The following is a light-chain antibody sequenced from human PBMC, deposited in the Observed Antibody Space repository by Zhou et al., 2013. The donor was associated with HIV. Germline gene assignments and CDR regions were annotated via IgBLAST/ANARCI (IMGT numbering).Light chain of an antibody. CDR1: QNVRSN. V-gene: IGKV3-15*01. CDR3: QQYYGWPLT. Sequence: EIVLTQSPGTLSLSPGERATLSCRASQNVRSNLAWYQQKPGQAPSLLIYGASTRATGIPARFSGSGSGTEFTLTISSLQSGDVAVYFCQQYYGWPLTFGGGTRVTI. CDR2: GAS. J-gene: IGKJ4*01.